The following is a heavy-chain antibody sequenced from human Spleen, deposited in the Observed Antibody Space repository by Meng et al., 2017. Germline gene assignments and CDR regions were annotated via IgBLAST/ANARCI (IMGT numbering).Heavy chain of an antibody. CDR3: ARSLKSNYYDTSFHS. CDR1: GDSISNYY. CDR2: VSYSGNT. D-gene: IGHD3-22*01. Sequence: QVQLQESGPGLVKPSETLSLTCSVSGDSISNYYWSWIRQPPGKGLEWIGYVSYSGNTNYNPSLKSRVTISVDTSNNQFSLRLSSVTAADTAVFYCARSLKSNYYDTSFHSWGQGILVTVSS. V-gene: IGHV4-59*01. J-gene: IGHJ4*02.